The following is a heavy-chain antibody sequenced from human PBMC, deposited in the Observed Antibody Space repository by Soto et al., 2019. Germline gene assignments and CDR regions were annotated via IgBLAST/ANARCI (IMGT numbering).Heavy chain of an antibody. CDR2: TYYSANT. V-gene: IGHV4-30-4*01. CDR3: ARYSNTWFHREALDV. CDR1: GGSSSSGYYY. Sequence: TSSVHGGSSSSGYYYCSWIPQPPGKCLEWIGNTYYSANTHYNPPLKSRLIMSIATSKTQFSLKVGSVTAADTAVYYFARYSNTWFHREALDVWVKGTTVT. D-gene: IGHD6-13*01. J-gene: IGHJ6*03.